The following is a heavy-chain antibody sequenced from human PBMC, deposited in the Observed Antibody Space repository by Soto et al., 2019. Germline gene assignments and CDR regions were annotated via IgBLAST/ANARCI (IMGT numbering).Heavy chain of an antibody. CDR2: INPSGGST. Sequence: ASVQVSCKASGYTFTSYYMHWVRQAPGQGLEWMGIINPSGGSTSYAQKFQGRVTMTRDTSTSTVYMELSSLRSEDTAVYYCARVVRGGIAAAGPFDYWGQGTLVTVSS. J-gene: IGHJ4*02. V-gene: IGHV1-46*01. CDR3: ARVVRGGIAAAGPFDY. D-gene: IGHD6-13*01. CDR1: GYTFTSYY.